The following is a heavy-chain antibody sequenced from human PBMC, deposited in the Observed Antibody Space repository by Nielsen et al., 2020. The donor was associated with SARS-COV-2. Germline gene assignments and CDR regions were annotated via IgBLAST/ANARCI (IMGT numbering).Heavy chain of an antibody. V-gene: IGHV4-38-2*02. CDR2: IYHSGST. Sequence: GSLRLSCTVSGYSISSGYYWGWVRQPPGKGLEWIGEIYHSGSTDYNPSLKSRVTISVDKSKNQFSLKLSSVTAADTAVYYCARVAIVVVPAGWFDPWGQGTLVTVSS. CDR1: GYSISSGYY. CDR3: ARVAIVVVPAGWFDP. J-gene: IGHJ5*02. D-gene: IGHD2-2*01.